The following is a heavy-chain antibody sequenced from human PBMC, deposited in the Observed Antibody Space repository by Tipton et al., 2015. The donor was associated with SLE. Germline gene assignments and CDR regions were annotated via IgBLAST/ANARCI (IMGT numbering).Heavy chain of an antibody. CDR3: AKEVPTEAYFDY. D-gene: IGHD3-10*01. CDR1: GFTFSSYA. CDR2: ISYDGSNK. J-gene: IGHJ4*02. V-gene: IGHV3-30-3*01. Sequence: SLRLSCAASGFTFSSYAMHWVRQAPGKGLEWVAVISYDGSNKYYADSVKGRFTISRDNSKNTLYLQMNSLRAEDTAVYYCAKEVPTEAYFDYWGQGTLVTVSS.